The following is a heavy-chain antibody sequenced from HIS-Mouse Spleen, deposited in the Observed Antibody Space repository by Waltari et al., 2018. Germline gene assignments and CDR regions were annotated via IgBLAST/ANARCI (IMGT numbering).Heavy chain of an antibody. J-gene: IGHJ3*02. D-gene: IGHD7-27*01. V-gene: IGHV1-2*02. CDR1: GDTFTGYY. CDR3: ARDVPNWGAFDI. Sequence: QVQLVQSGAEVKKPVASVKVSCKASGDTFTGYYMHWVRQAPGQGLEWMGWINPNSGGTNYAQKVQGRVTMTRDTSISTAYMELSRLRSDDTAVYYCARDVPNWGAFDIWGQGTMVTVSS. CDR2: INPNSGGT.